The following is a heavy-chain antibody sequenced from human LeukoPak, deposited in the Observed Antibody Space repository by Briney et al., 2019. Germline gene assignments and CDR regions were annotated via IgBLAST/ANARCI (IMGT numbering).Heavy chain of an antibody. CDR1: GYTFTSYG. Sequence: GASVKVSCKASGYTFTSYGISWVRQAPGQGLEWMGWISAYNGNTNYAQKLQGRVTMTTDTSTSTAHMELRSLKSGDTAVYYCAKDRGSGWYLGVYYYYGMDVWGQGTTVTVSS. D-gene: IGHD6-19*01. J-gene: IGHJ6*02. CDR2: ISAYNGNT. V-gene: IGHV1-18*01. CDR3: AKDRGSGWYLGVYYYYGMDV.